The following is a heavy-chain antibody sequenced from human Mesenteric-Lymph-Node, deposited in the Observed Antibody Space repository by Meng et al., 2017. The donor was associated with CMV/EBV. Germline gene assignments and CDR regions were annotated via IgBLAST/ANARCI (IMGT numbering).Heavy chain of an antibody. CDR3: ARDRESGIPDNFGL. CDR1: GGSISGYY. D-gene: IGHD2-21*01. J-gene: IGHJ3*01. V-gene: IGHV4-59*01. Sequence: GSLRLSCTVSGGSISGYYWSWIRQPPGKGLEWIGYIYSSESSNYSPSLKSRVTMSIDTSKNQFSLKLNYVTAADTGVYYCARDRESGIPDNFGLWGQGTKVTVSS. CDR2: IYSSESS.